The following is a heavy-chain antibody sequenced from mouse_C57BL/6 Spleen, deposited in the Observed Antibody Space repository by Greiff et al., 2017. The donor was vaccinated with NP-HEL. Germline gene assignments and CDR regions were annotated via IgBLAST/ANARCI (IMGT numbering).Heavy chain of an antibody. D-gene: IGHD1-3*01. V-gene: IGHV1-18*01. CDR1: GYTFTDYN. CDR3: ARKFNFNPYCFDY. Sequence: VQLQQSGPELVKPGASVKIPCKASGYTFTDYNMDWVKQSHGKSLEWIGDINPNNGGTIYNQKFKGKATLTVDKSSSTAYMELRSLTSEDTAVYYCARKFNFNPYCFDYWGQGTTLTVSS. CDR2: INPNNGGT. J-gene: IGHJ2*01.